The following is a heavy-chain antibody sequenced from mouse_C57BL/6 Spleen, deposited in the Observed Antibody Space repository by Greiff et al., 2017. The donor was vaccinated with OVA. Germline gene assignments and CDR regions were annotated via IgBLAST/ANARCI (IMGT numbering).Heavy chain of an antibody. Sequence: QVQLKQSGPELVKPGASVKISCKASGYTFTDYYINWVKQRPGQGLEWIGWIFPGSGSTYYNEKFKGKATLTVDKSSSTAYMLLSSLTSEDSAVYFCARSITTVVAPFDYWGQGTTLTVSS. CDR1: GYTFTDYY. J-gene: IGHJ2*01. CDR2: IFPGSGST. CDR3: ARSITTVVAPFDY. D-gene: IGHD1-1*01. V-gene: IGHV1-75*01.